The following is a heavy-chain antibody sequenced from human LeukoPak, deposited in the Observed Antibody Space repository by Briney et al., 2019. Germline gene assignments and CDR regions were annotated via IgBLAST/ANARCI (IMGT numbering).Heavy chain of an antibody. CDR2: IYYSGST. J-gene: IGHJ4*02. CDR3: ARAGTFWSGPTYYFDY. Sequence: SETLSLTCTVSGDSISSYYWSWIRQPPGKGLEWIGYIYYSGSTNYNPSLKSRVTISVDTSKNQFSLKLSSVTAADTAVYYCARAGTFWSGPTYYFDYWGQGTLVTVSS. V-gene: IGHV4-59*01. CDR1: GDSISSYY. D-gene: IGHD3-3*01.